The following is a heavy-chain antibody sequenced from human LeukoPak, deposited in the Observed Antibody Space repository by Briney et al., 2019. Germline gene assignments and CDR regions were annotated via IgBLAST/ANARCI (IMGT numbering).Heavy chain of an antibody. CDR3: ARDPYSGAYGDTCYYFMDV. CDR1: GFSFSSYN. D-gene: IGHD1-26*01. Sequence: GGSLRLSCEASGFSFSSYNVDWVRQTPGKGLEWISSITTSSSYTFYADSVKGRFTISRDNARNSLYLQMNSLTAEDTAVYYCARDPYSGAYGDTCYYFMDVWGKGTTVTISS. CDR2: ITTSSSYT. J-gene: IGHJ6*03. V-gene: IGHV3-21*01.